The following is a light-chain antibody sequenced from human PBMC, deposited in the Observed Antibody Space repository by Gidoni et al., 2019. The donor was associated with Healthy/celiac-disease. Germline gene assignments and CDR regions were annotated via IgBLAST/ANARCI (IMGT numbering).Light chain of an antibody. Sequence: EIVLTQSPGTLSLSPGERATLSCRASQSVSSSYLAWYQQKPGQAPRLLIYGASSRATGIPDRFSGSGSGTDFTLTISRLEPEDFAVYYCQQYGSSHLFTFXPXTKVDIK. V-gene: IGKV3-20*01. CDR3: QQYGSSHLFT. J-gene: IGKJ3*01. CDR1: QSVSSSY. CDR2: GAS.